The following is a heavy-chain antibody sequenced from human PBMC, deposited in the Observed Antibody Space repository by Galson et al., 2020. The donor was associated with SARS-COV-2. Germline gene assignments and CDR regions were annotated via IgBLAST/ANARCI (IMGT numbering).Heavy chain of an antibody. CDR1: GFTVSSNY. CDR3: ASSAYGGRYYDSSGYYQDY. CDR2: IYSGGST. Sequence: GESLKISCAASGFTVSSNYMSWVRQAPGKGLEWVSVIYSGGSTYYADSVKGRFTISRDNSKNTLYLQMNSLRAEDTAVYYCASSAYGGRYYDSSGYYQDYWGQGTLVTVSS. J-gene: IGHJ4*02. D-gene: IGHD3-22*01. V-gene: IGHV3-53*01.